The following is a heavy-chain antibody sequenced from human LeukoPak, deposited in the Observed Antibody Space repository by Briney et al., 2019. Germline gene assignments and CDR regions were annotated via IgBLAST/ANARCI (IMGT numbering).Heavy chain of an antibody. V-gene: IGHV3-53*01. CDR3: ARLDYSGSFYFDY. CDR1: GFTVSSNY. CDR2: IYSGGST. Sequence: GGSLRLSCAASGFTVSSNYMSWVRQAPGKGLEWVSVIYSGGSTYYADSVKGRFTISRDNSKNTLYLQTNSLRAEDTAVYYCARLDYSGSFYFDYWGQGTLVTVSS. J-gene: IGHJ4*02. D-gene: IGHD1-26*01.